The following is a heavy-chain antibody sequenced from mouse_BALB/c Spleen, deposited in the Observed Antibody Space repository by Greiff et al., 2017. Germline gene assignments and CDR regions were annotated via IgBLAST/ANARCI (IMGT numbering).Heavy chain of an antibody. CDR3: ARSYYGPFDY. D-gene: IGHD1-2*01. V-gene: IGHV3-6*02. CDR2: ISYDGSN. J-gene: IGHJ2*01. CDR1: GYSITSGYY. Sequence: VQLKQSGPGLVKPSQSLSLTCSVTGYSITSGYYWNWIRQFPGNKLEWMGYISYDGSNNYNPSLKNRISITRDTSKNQFFLKLNSVTTEDTATYYCARSYYGPFDYWGQGTTLTVSS.